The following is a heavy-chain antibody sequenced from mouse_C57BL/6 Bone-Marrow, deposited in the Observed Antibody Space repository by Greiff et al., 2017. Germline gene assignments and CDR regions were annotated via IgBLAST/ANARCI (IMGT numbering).Heavy chain of an antibody. V-gene: IGHV1-85*01. CDR1: GYTFTSYD. J-gene: IGHJ1*03. CDR3: ERVEYDGGGGGWYYEV. D-gene: IGHD1-1*01. Sequence: VQLQQSGPELVKPGASVKLSCKASGYTFTSYDINWLKQRPGQGLGWIGWIYPRDGSTKYNEKFKGKATLTVDTSSSTTYMEIHSLTSEDSAVYFYERVEYDGGGGGWYYEVWGTGTAVTVSA. CDR2: IYPRDGST.